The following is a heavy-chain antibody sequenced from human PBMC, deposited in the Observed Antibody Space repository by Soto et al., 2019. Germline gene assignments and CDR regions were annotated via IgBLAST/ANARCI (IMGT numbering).Heavy chain of an antibody. CDR1: GYTLTELS. CDR3: ATGSPLLLWFGEGWFDP. Sequence: ASVKVSCKVSGYTLTELSMHWVRQAPGKGLEWMGGFEPEDGETIYAQKFQGRVTMTEDTSTDTAYMELSSLRSEDTAAYYCATGSPLLLWFGEGWFDPWGQGTLVTVSS. D-gene: IGHD3-10*01. J-gene: IGHJ5*02. CDR2: FEPEDGET. V-gene: IGHV1-24*01.